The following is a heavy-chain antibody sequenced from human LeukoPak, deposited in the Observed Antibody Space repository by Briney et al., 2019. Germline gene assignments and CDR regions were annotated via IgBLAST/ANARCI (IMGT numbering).Heavy chain of an antibody. V-gene: IGHV5-51*01. D-gene: IGHD2-21*02. CDR3: ARFFGYCGGDCYGDV. Sequence: GESLKISCKGSGYRFTSYWIGWVRQMPGKGLEGMGIIYPGDSDTRYSPSFQGQVTISADKSISTAYLQWSSLKASDTAMYYCARFFGYCGGDCYGDVWGKGTTVTVSS. CDR1: GYRFTSYW. CDR2: IYPGDSDT. J-gene: IGHJ6*04.